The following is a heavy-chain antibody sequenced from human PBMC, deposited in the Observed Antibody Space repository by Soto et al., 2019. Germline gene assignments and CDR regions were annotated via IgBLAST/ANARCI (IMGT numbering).Heavy chain of an antibody. CDR3: ARVFSGGGDYYYYGMDL. J-gene: IGHJ6*02. D-gene: IGHD6-19*01. V-gene: IGHV4-59*01. Sequence: PSETLSLTCTVSGGSINTYYWGWIRQPPGKGLEWVGYIYYSGTTYYNPSLKSRISISIDKSKNQFSLKLSSVTAADTAVYYCARVFSGGGDYYYYGMDLWGQGSTVTVSS. CDR1: GGSINTYY. CDR2: IYYSGTT.